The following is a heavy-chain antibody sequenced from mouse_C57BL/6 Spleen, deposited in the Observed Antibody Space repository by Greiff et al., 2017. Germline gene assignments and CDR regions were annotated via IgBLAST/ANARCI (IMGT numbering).Heavy chain of an antibody. J-gene: IGHJ4*01. CDR2: IYPENGDT. Sequence: VQLQQSGAELVRPGASVKLSCTASGFNIKDDYMHWVKQRPEQGLEWIGWIYPENGDTEYASKFQGKATITADTSSNTAYLQLSSLTSEDTAVYYCTTKMIASMDYWGQGTSVTVSS. CDR3: TTKMIASMDY. V-gene: IGHV14-4*01. CDR1: GFNIKDDY. D-gene: IGHD1-1*01.